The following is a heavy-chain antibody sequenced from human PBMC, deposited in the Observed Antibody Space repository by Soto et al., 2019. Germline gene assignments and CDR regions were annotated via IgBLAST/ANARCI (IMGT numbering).Heavy chain of an antibody. CDR3: ARVLYGDYSYWFDP. V-gene: IGHV4-34*01. CDR2: INYSGST. D-gene: IGHD4-17*01. Sequence: SETLSLTCAVYGGSFSGYYWSWIRQPPGKGLEWIGEINYSGSTNYNPSLKSRVTISVDTSKNQFSLKLSSVTAADTAVYYCARVLYGDYSYWFDPWGQGTLVTVSS. J-gene: IGHJ5*02. CDR1: GGSFSGYY.